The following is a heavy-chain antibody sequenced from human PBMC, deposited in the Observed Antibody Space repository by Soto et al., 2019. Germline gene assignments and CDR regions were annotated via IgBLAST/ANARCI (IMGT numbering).Heavy chain of an antibody. CDR1: GGSFSGYY. V-gene: IGHV4-34*01. D-gene: IGHD3-10*01. CDR3: ARSGSRSMVRGVIFFDY. CDR2: INHSGST. J-gene: IGHJ4*02. Sequence: PSETLSLTCAVYGGSFSGYYWSWIRQPPGKGLEWIGEINHSGSTNYNPSLKSRVTISVDTSKNQFSLKLSSVTAADTAVYYCARSGSRSMVRGVIFFDYWGQGTLVTVSS.